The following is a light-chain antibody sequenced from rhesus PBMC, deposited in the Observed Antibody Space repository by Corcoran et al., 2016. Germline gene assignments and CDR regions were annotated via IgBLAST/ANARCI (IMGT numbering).Light chain of an antibody. CDR2: SAS. CDR3: QQYNDWRFT. J-gene: IGKJ3*01. CDR1: QSVSSN. Sequence: EIVLTQSPANLSLCPGERAALSCRASQSVSSNLAWYQQKPGQVPRLLIYSASDRANGVPDRFSGSGSGTDFTLTSISLVPEDVGVYCCQQYNDWRFTFGPGSKVDIK. V-gene: IGKV3-35*01.